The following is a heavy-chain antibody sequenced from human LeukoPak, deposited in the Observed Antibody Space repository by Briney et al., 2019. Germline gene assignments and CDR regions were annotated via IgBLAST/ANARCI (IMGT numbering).Heavy chain of an antibody. D-gene: IGHD3-22*01. CDR2: MSASSGNT. CDR3: ARARYYYDSSGYWRPMNYYYYGMDV. Sequence: GASVKVSCKASGYTFTSYDINWVRQATGQGLEWLGWMSASSGNTGYAQKYQGRVSMTRATSISTAYLELSSLTFEDTAVYYCARARYYYDSSGYWRPMNYYYYGMDVWGQGTTVTVSS. J-gene: IGHJ6*02. V-gene: IGHV1-8*01. CDR1: GYTFTSYD.